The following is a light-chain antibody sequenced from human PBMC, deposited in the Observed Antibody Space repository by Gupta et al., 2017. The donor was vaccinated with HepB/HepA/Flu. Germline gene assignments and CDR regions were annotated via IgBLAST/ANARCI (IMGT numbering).Light chain of an antibody. CDR2: GAS. CDR1: QSVTTN. CDR3: QQDGCAPRT. Sequence: EIVLMQSPGTLSLSPGERATLSCRAMQSVTTNLAWYQQKPGQAPRLLIYGASNRAAGVPDRFSGSGSGTDFILTISRLEPEDFAVYYCQQDGCAPRTFGQGTKVETK. J-gene: IGKJ1*01. V-gene: IGKV3-20*01.